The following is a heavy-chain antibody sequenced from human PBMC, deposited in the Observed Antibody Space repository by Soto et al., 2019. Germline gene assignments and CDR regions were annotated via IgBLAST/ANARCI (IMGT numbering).Heavy chain of an antibody. CDR1: GYTLTSYA. CDR2: INAGNGNT. CDR3: ARESPNYYYYGMDV. J-gene: IGHJ6*02. Sequence: GASVKVSCKASGYTLTSYAMHGVRQSPGQRLEWMGWINAGNGNTKYSQKFQGRVTITRDTSASTAYMELSSLRSEDTAVYYCARESPNYYYYGMDVWGQGTTVTVSS. V-gene: IGHV1-3*01.